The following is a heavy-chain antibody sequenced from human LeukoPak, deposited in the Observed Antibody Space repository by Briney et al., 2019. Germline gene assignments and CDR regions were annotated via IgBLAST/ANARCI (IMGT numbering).Heavy chain of an antibody. CDR3: ARSPYSSPPHYYYYYMDV. CDR2: ISAYNGNT. D-gene: IGHD6-13*01. V-gene: IGHV1-18*01. CDR1: GYTFTSYG. J-gene: IGHJ6*03. Sequence: GASVKVSCKASGYTFTSYGISWVRQAPGQGLEWMGWISAYNGNTNYAQKLQGRVTMTTDTSTSTAYMELRSLRSDDTAVYYCARSPYSSPPHYYYYYMDVWGKGTTVTVSS.